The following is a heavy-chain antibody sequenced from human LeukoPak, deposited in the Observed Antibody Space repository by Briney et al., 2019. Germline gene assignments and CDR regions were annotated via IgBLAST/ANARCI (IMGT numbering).Heavy chain of an antibody. CDR1: GFTFSNAW. D-gene: IGHD3-3*01. CDR3: TTLITIFGVVIDNNWFDP. CDR2: IKSKTDGGTT. J-gene: IGHJ5*02. V-gene: IGHV3-15*01. Sequence: GGSLRLPCAASGFTFSNAWMSWVRQAPGKGLEWVGRIKSKTDGGTTDYAAPVKGRFTISRDDSKNTLYLQMNSLKTEDTAVYYCTTLITIFGVVIDNNWFDPWGQGTLVTVSS.